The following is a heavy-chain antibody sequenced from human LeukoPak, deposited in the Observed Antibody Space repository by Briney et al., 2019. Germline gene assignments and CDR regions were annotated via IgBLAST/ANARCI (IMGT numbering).Heavy chain of an antibody. CDR2: ISAYNGNT. J-gene: IGHJ4*02. D-gene: IGHD5-18*01. CDR3: ATGGYSYGYFDY. V-gene: IGHV1-18*01. Sequence: WISAYNGNTNYAQKLQGRVTMTTDTSTSTAYMELRSLRSDDTAVYYCATGGYSYGYFDYWGQGTLVTVSS.